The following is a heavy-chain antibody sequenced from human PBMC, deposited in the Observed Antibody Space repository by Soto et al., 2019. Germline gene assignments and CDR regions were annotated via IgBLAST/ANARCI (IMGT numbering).Heavy chain of an antibody. D-gene: IGHD6-13*01. CDR1: GGSISSSSYY. CDR2: IYYSGST. CDR3: ASEAAADPYYYYYYMDV. Sequence: QLQLQESGPGLVKPSETLSLTCTVSGGSISSSSYYWGWIRQPPGKGLEWIGSIYYSGSTYYNPSLKCRVPIPVDTSKIQFSLKLSSVTAADTAVYYCASEAAADPYYYYYYMDVWGKGTTVTVSS. V-gene: IGHV4-39*01. J-gene: IGHJ6*03.